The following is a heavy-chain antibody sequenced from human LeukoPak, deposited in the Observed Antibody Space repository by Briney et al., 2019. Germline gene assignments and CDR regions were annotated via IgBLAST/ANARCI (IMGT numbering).Heavy chain of an antibody. CDR1: GFTFSSYA. V-gene: IGHV3-23*01. CDR2: ISGSGGST. J-gene: IGHJ4*02. Sequence: GGSLRLSCAASGFTFSSYAMSWVRQAPGKGLEWVSAISGSGGSTYYADSVKGRFTISRDNSKNTLYLQMNSLRAEDTAVYYCAKVHYRINGYISGWYIPPYDYWGQGTLVTVSS. D-gene: IGHD6-19*01. CDR3: AKVHYRINGYISGWYIPPYDY.